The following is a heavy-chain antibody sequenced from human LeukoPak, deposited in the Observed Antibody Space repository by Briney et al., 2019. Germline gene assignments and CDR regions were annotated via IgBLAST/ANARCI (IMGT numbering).Heavy chain of an antibody. Sequence: PGGSLRLSCAASGFTFSGSAMHWARQASGKGLEWVGRIRSKANSYATAYAASVKGRFTISRDDSKNTAYLQMNSLKTEDTAVYYCAKDGGTVDIVATIAYYFDYWGQGTLVTVSS. D-gene: IGHD5-12*01. J-gene: IGHJ4*02. CDR3: AKDGGTVDIVATIAYYFDY. CDR1: GFTFSGSA. V-gene: IGHV3-73*01. CDR2: IRSKANSYAT.